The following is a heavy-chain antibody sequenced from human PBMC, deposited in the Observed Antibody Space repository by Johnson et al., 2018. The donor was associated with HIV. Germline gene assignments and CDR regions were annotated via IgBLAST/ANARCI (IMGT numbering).Heavy chain of an antibody. CDR1: GFTFSSYG. CDR2: IWYDGSNK. Sequence: QVQLVESGGGVVQPGRSLRLSCAASGFTFSSYGMHWVRQAPGKGLEWVAVIWYDGSNKYYADSVKGRFTISRDNSKNTLYLQMNSLRAEDTAVYYCARGCRDGYTCDVFDIWGQGTMVTVSP. V-gene: IGHV3-30*19. J-gene: IGHJ3*02. D-gene: IGHD5-24*01. CDR3: ARGCRDGYTCDVFDI.